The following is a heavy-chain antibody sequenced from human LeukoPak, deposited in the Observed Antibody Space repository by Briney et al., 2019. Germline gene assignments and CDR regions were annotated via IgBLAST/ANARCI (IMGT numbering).Heavy chain of an antibody. D-gene: IGHD1-26*01. CDR2: IHKAGSES. J-gene: IGHJ4*02. Sequence: PGGSLRLSCAASGFTFTNYWMTWVRQVPGKGLEWVANIHKAGSESYYVDSVKGRFAISRDNAKNSLYLQLSRLRVEDTAVYYCARVGAWELQRVFEYWGQGTLVTVSS. CDR1: GFTFTNYW. CDR3: ARVGAWELQRVFEY. V-gene: IGHV3-7*01.